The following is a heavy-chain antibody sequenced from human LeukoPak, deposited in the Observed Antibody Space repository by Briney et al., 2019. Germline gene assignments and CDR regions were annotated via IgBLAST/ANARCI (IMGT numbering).Heavy chain of an antibody. D-gene: IGHD3-3*01. V-gene: IGHV3-21*01. CDR2: ISSSSSYI. CDR1: GFTFSSYS. CDR3: ARLADYDFWSNYYYYYYMDV. Sequence: PGGSLRLSCAASGFTFSSYSMNWVRQAPGKGLEWVSSISSSSSYIYYADSVKGRFTISRDNAKNSLYLQMNSLRAEDTAVYYCARLADYDFWSNYYYYYYMDVWGKGTTVTVSS. J-gene: IGHJ6*03.